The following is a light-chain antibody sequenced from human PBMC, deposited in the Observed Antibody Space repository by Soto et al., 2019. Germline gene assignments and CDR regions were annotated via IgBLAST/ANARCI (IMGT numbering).Light chain of an antibody. J-gene: IGKJ1*01. Sequence: EIVLTQSPGTLSLSPGERATLSCRASQTVTSTFLSWYQQKPGQAPRLLIYGAFNRATGIPDRFIGGGSETDFTLTISGLQSDDFAVYYCQQFNNWPPWTFGQGTKVEIK. V-gene: IGKV3-20*01. CDR3: QQFNNWPPWT. CDR2: GAF. CDR1: QTVTSTF.